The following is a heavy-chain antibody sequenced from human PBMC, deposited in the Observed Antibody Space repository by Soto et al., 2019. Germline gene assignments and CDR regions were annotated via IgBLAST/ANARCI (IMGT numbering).Heavy chain of an antibody. CDR1: GYTFTTYA. J-gene: IGHJ4*02. CDR2: INAGNGNT. D-gene: IGHD3-3*01. CDR3: ARGGENFWLDY. V-gene: IGHV1-3*05. Sequence: QVQLVQSGAEEKKPGASVKVSCKASGYTFTTYAVHWVRQAPGQRLEWMGWINAGNGNTKYSQKFQGRVTITRDTSARTAYMELSSLRSEDTAVYYCARGGENFWLDYWGQGTLVTVSS.